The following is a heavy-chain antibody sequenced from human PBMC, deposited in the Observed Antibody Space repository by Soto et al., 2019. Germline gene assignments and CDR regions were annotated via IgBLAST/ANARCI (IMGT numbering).Heavy chain of an antibody. CDR3: ARDPLTRVADYYGMDV. Sequence: QVQLVESGGGVVQPGRSLRLSCAASGFSFSSYGMHWVRHTPGKGLEWVAVTWHEGSNEYYADSVKGRFTISRDNSKNTLYMQMNSLRAEDTVVYYCARDPLTRVADYYGMDVWGQGTTVTVS. V-gene: IGHV3-33*01. CDR1: GFSFSSYG. CDR2: TWHEGSNE. J-gene: IGHJ6*02.